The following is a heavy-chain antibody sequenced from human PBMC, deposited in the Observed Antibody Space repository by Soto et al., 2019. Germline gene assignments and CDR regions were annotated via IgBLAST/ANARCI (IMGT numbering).Heavy chain of an antibody. CDR3: ARRVGGYYYGSGSQKRYYYYMDV. D-gene: IGHD3-10*01. Sequence: SETLSLTCTVSGGSISSGGYYWSWIRQHPGKGLEWIGYIYYSGSTYYNPSLKSRVTISVDTSKNQFSLKLSSVTAADTAVYYCARRVGGYYYGSGSQKRYYYYMDVWGKGTTVTVSS. J-gene: IGHJ6*03. CDR2: IYYSGST. CDR1: GGSISSGGYY. V-gene: IGHV4-31*03.